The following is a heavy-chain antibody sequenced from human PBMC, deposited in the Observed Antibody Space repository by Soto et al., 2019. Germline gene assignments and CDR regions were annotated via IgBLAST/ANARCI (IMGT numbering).Heavy chain of an antibody. D-gene: IGHD3-22*01. CDR2: ISGSGVST. J-gene: IGHJ4*02. V-gene: IGHV3-23*01. CDR1: GFTIWSYA. CDR3: AKSPGMYYYDSSGYYHYDY. Sequence: PWGVLRLSCAASGFTIWSYALSRGRQAPGKGLGWVSAISGSGVSTYYADSVKGRFTISRDNSKNTLYLQMNSLRAEDTAVYYCAKSPGMYYYDSSGYYHYDYWGQGTLVTVSS.